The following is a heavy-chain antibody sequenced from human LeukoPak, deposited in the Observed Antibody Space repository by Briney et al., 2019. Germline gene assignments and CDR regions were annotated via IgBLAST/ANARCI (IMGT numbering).Heavy chain of an antibody. CDR3: AMGATEHYFDY. CDR2: ISWNSGSI. J-gene: IGHJ4*02. V-gene: IGHV3-9*01. D-gene: IGHD1-26*01. Sequence: QPGRSLRLSCAASGFTFDDYAMHWVRQAPGKGLEWVSGISWNSGSIGYADSVKGRFTISRDNAKNSHNAKNSLYLQMNSLRGEDTALYYCAMGATEHYFDYWGQGTLVTVSS. CDR1: GFTFDDYA.